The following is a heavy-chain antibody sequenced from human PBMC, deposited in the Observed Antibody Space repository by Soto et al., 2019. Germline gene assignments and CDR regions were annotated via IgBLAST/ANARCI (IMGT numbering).Heavy chain of an antibody. Sequence: WASVKVSCKASGVTFSRQDMRWVRQAPGQGLEWMGGITPIFGTPQYAEKFQDRVTITADESTSTAYMELSSLTSEDTAVYYCATNEGRDGYSFDYWGQGXLVTVSS. V-gene: IGHV1-69*13. CDR1: GVTFSRQD. J-gene: IGHJ4*02. D-gene: IGHD5-12*01. CDR3: ATNEGRDGYSFDY. CDR2: ITPIFGTP.